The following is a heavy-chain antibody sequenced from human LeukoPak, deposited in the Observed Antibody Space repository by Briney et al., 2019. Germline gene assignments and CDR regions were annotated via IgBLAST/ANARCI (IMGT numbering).Heavy chain of an antibody. V-gene: IGHV4-59*01. J-gene: IGHJ3*02. Sequence: NASETLSLTCTVSGGSITNYYWSWIRQPPGKELEWIGYIYYSGSTNYNPSLKSRVTISVDTSKNQFSLKLSSVTAADTAVYYCARAVRGAPFDIRGQGTMVTVSS. CDR2: IYYSGST. CDR1: GGSITNYY. CDR3: ARAVRGAPFDI. D-gene: IGHD3-10*01.